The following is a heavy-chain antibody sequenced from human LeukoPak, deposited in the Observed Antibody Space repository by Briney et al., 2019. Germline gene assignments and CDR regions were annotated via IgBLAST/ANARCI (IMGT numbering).Heavy chain of an antibody. Sequence: GESLKISCKGSGYSFTNYWIGWVRQMPGKGLEWMGSIYPSDSDTRYSPSFQGQVTISVDKSISTAYLQWSNLKASDTAMFYCARRYCSGGSCNFDYWGQGTLVTVSS. CDR2: IYPSDSDT. D-gene: IGHD2-15*01. J-gene: IGHJ4*02. CDR1: GYSFTNYW. CDR3: ARRYCSGGSCNFDY. V-gene: IGHV5-51*01.